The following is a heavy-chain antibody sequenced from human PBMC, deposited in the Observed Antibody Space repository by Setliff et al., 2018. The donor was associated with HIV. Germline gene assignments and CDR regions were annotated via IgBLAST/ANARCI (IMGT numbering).Heavy chain of an antibody. CDR3: ARSPAAEGY. V-gene: IGHV4-34*01. J-gene: IGHJ4*02. D-gene: IGHD6-13*01. CDR1: GGSFSGYY. CDR2: INHSGST. Sequence: PSETLSLTCAVYGGSFSGYYWSWIRQPPGKGLEWIGEINHSGSTNYNMSLWSRVTISLDASRNQFSLNLRSVTAADTAVYYCARSPAAEGYWGQGTLVTVSS.